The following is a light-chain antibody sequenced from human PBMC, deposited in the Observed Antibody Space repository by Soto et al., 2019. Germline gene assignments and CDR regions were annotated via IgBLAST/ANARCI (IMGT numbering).Light chain of an antibody. CDR2: HAS. CDR1: QGVRTS. Sequence: DIQMTQSPSSLSASVGDRVTITCRASQGVRTSLAWFQQKPGKVPKLLIYHASSLQSGVPSRFSGTGSGTDFTLTISSLQPEDVATYYCQKYDSFPVMFGQGTKVEIK. V-gene: IGKV1-27*01. J-gene: IGKJ1*01. CDR3: QKYDSFPVM.